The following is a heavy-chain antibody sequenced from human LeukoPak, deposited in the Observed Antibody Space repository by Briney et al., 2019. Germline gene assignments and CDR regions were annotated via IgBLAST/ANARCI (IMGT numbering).Heavy chain of an antibody. CDR1: GFTFSENN. V-gene: IGHV3-30-3*01. CDR2: LSNDGNSY. D-gene: IGHD3-10*01. CDR3: TREDYYYASGH. J-gene: IGHJ4*02. Sequence: GMSLRLSCAASGFTFSENNVHWVRQAPGKGLEWVALLSNDGNSYAYADSVKGRFTLSGDKSKTTLYLQMNSLRAEDTAVYYCTREDYYYASGHWAQGTLVTVSS.